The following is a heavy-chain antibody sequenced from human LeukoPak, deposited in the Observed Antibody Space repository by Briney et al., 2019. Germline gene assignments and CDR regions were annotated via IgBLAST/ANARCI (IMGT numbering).Heavy chain of an antibody. J-gene: IGHJ4*02. V-gene: IGHV3-30*02. D-gene: IGHD2-15*01. CDR3: AKVSNAWYGIVVVVAANGYFDY. Sequence: AGGSLRLACAASGFTFSSYAMHWVRQAPGKGLEWVAFIRYDGSNKYYADSVKGRFTISRDNSKNTLYLQMNSLRAEDTAVYYCAKVSNAWYGIVVVVAANGYFDYWGQGTLVTVSS. CDR1: GFTFSSYA. CDR2: IRYDGSNK.